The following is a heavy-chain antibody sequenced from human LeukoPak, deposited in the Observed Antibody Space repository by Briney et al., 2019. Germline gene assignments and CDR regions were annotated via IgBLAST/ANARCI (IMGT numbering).Heavy chain of an antibody. J-gene: IGHJ5*02. V-gene: IGHV3-11*06. Sequence: PGGSLRLSCAASGFTFSDYYMSWIRQAPGKGLEWVSYISSSSSYTNYADSVRGRFTISRDNAKNSLYLRMNSLRAEDTAVYYCARPPYSSSWDPGWFDPWGQGTLITVSS. CDR2: ISSSSSYT. CDR1: GFTFSDYY. CDR3: ARPPYSSSWDPGWFDP. D-gene: IGHD6-13*01.